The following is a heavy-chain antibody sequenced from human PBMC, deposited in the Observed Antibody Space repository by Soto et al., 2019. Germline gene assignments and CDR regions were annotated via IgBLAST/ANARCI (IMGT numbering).Heavy chain of an antibody. CDR3: AREGIAVAEGPNWFDP. Sequence: SETLSLTCTVSGGSISSYYWSWIRQPPGKGLEWIGYIYYSGSTNYNPSLKSRVTISVDTSKNQFSLKLSSVTAADTAVYYCAREGIAVAEGPNWFDPWGQGTLVTVSS. D-gene: IGHD6-19*01. CDR1: GGSISSYY. CDR2: IYYSGST. V-gene: IGHV4-59*01. J-gene: IGHJ5*02.